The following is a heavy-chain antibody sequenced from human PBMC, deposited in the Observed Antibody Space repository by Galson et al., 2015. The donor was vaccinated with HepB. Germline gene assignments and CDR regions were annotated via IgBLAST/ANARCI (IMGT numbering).Heavy chain of an antibody. CDR3: PGDAQLLAIDAFDL. D-gene: IGHD3-10*01. Sequence: SVKVSCKASGYTFTTFALHWVRQAPGQRLEWMGWMNAVTGNTKNSQKFQGRVTITRDTSASTAYLELSSLTSEDTAVYYCPGDAQLLAIDAFDLWGQGTMVTVAS. CDR2: MNAVTGNT. V-gene: IGHV1-3*01. CDR1: GYTFTTFA. J-gene: IGHJ3*01.